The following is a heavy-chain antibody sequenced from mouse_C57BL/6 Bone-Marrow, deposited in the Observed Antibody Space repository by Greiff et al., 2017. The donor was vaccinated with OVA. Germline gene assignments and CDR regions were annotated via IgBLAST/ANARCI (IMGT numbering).Heavy chain of an antibody. D-gene: IGHD2-4*01. CDR3: TGGRLRREGICAY. V-gene: IGHV6-3*01. CDR1: GFTFSNYW. CDR2: IRLKSDNYAT. Sequence: EVKLVESGGGLVQPGGSMKLSCVASGFTFSNYWMNWVRQSPEKGLEWVAQIRLKSDNYATHYAESVKGRFTISRDDSKSSVYLQMNNLRAEDTGIYYCTGGRLRREGICAYWGQGTLVTVSA. J-gene: IGHJ3*01.